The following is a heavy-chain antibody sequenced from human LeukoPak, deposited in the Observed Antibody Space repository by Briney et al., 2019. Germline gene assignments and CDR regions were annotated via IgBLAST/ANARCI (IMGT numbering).Heavy chain of an antibody. D-gene: IGHD3-10*01. J-gene: IGHJ4*02. CDR1: EFTFSSSW. CDR3: ARDKGVAAEERSDF. V-gene: IGHV3-74*01. Sequence: GGSLRLSCAVSEFTFSSSWMHWVRQAPGGGLVWVSRINGDETSIFYADSVKGRFTISRDNAKNMLYLQMNSLRAEDTAVYYCARDKGVAAEERSDFWGQGTLVTVSS. CDR2: INGDETSI.